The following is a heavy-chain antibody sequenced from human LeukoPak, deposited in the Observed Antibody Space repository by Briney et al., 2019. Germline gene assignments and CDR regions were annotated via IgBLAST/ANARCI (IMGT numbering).Heavy chain of an antibody. CDR1: GGSISIGGYY. CDR3: ARVNSSGPALDY. J-gene: IGHJ4*02. V-gene: IGHV4-31*03. Sequence: SETLSLTCTVSGGSISIGGYYWSWIRQHPGKGLEWIGYIYYSGSTYYNPSLKSRVTISVDTSKNQFSLRLSSVTAADTAVYYCARVNSSGPALDYWGQGTLVTVSS. D-gene: IGHD3-22*01. CDR2: IYYSGST.